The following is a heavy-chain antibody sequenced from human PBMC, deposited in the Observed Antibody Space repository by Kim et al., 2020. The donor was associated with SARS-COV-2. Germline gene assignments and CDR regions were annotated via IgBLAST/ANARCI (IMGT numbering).Heavy chain of an antibody. CDR3: AKRARITMVRGVRGDYYYGRDV. J-gene: IGHJ6*02. CDR2: ISGSGGST. Sequence: GGSLRLSCAASGFTFSSYAMSWVRQAPGKGLEWVSAISGSGGSTYYADSVKGRFTISRDNSKNTLYLQMNSLRAEDTAVYYCAKRARITMVRGVRGDYYYGRDVWAQGTTVTVPS. V-gene: IGHV3-23*01. CDR1: GFTFSSYA. D-gene: IGHD3-10*01.